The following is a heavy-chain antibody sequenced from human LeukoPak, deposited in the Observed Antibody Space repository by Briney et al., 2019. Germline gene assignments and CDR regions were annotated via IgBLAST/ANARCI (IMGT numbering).Heavy chain of an antibody. CDR3: ARQNYYDSSGYYYYMDV. D-gene: IGHD3-22*01. Sequence: PSETLSLTCAVYGGSFSGDYWSWIRQPPGKGLEWIGEINHSGSTNYNPSLKCRVTIPVYTSKNQFSLKLSFVTAADTAVYYCARQNYYDSSGYYYYMDVWGKGTTVTVSS. CDR1: GGSFSGDY. CDR2: INHSGST. J-gene: IGHJ6*03. V-gene: IGHV4-34*01.